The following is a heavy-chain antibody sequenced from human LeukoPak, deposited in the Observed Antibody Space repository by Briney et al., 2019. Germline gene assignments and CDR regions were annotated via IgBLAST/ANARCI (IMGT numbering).Heavy chain of an antibody. V-gene: IGHV1-2*02. CDR3: AREKIIVGATTGNWFDP. J-gene: IGHJ5*02. CDR1: GYTFTGYY. CDR2: INPNSGGT. Sequence: GASVKVSCKASGYTFTGYYMHWVRQAPGQGLEWMGWINPNSGGTNYAQKFQGRVTMTRDTSISTAYMELSRLRSDDTAVYYCAREKIIVGATTGNWFDPWGQGTLVTVSS. D-gene: IGHD1-26*01.